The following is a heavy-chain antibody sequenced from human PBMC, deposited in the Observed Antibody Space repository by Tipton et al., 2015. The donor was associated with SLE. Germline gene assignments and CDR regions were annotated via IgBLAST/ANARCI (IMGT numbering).Heavy chain of an antibody. Sequence: TLSLTCTVSGYSISGHYWTWIRQSPGKGLEWIGYIYKTGSTNYNPSLKGRVTISVDTSKNQFSLNLNSVTAADRAVYYCAKGRGDGAFDIWGQGTMVTVSS. CDR2: IYKTGST. D-gene: IGHD3-16*01. CDR3: AKGRGDGAFDI. CDR1: GYSISGHY. J-gene: IGHJ3*02. V-gene: IGHV4-59*08.